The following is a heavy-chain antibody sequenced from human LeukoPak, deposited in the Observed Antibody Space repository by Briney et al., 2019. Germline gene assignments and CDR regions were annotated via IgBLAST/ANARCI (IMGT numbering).Heavy chain of an antibody. CDR2: ISAYNGNT. CDR3: ASRYYYDSSGYYWDAFDI. D-gene: IGHD3-22*01. CDR1: GYTFTSYG. V-gene: IGHV1-18*01. J-gene: IGHJ3*02. Sequence: GASVKVSCKASGYTFTSYGISWVRQAPGQGLEWMGWISAYNGNTNYAQKLQGRVTMTTDTSTSTAYMELRSLRSDDTAVYYCASRYYYDSSGYYWDAFDIWGQGTMVTVSS.